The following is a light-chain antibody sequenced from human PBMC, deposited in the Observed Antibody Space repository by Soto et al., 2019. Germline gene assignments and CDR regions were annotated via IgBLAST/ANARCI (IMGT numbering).Light chain of an antibody. V-gene: IGLV1-40*01. Sequence: QSVLTQPPSVSGAPGQRVTISCTGSSSNIGAGYDVHWYQQRPGTAPKLLILGNTNRPSGVPDRFSGSKSGTSASLAITGLQAEDEGDYYCQSYGSTLSARYVFGTGTKVTVL. CDR1: SSNIGAGYD. J-gene: IGLJ1*01. CDR3: QSYGSTLSARYV. CDR2: GNT.